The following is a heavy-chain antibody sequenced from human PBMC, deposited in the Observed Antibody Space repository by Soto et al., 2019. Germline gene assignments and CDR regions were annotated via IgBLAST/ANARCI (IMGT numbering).Heavy chain of an antibody. Sequence: QVQLQESGPALVKASETLSLTCTVSGASFSSSSYYWTWIRQPPGKGLEWIGYIYYGGSTNSNPSLKSRVSFSLDASKKQFSLTXTSXXAAXXAXXYXXXXXXXXXVRPPANWVDPWGQGVRVIVSS. CDR2: IYYGGST. D-gene: IGHD2-15*01. V-gene: IGHV4-61*04. CDR1: GASFSSSSYY. J-gene: IGHJ5*02. CDR3: XXXXXXXXVRPPANWVDP.